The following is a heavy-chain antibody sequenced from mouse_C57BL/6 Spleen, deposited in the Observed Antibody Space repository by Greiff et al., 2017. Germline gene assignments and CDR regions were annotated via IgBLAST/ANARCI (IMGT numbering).Heavy chain of an antibody. CDR2: FYPGSGSI. J-gene: IGHJ4*01. D-gene: IGHD2-4*01. Sequence: VQLQQSGAELVKPGASVKLSCKASGYTFTEYTIHWVKQRPGQGLEWIGWFYPGSGSIKYNEKFKDKATLTADKSTSTFYMELSRLTSEDSAVYFCARHLCYDYDPYYYAMDYWGQGTSVTVSS. CDR3: ARHLCYDYDPYYYAMDY. V-gene: IGHV1-62-2*01. CDR1: GYTFTEYT.